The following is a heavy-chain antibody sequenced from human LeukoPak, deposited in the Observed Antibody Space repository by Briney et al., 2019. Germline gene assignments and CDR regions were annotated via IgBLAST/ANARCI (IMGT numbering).Heavy chain of an antibody. CDR2: MNPNSGNT. V-gene: IGHV1-8*03. CDR1: GGTFSSYA. Sequence: ASVKVSCKASGGTFSSYAINWVRQATGQGLEWMGWMNPNSGNTGYAQKFRGRVTITRNTSISTAYMELSSLRSEDTAVYYCARGGSGITGTTSAFDIWGQGTMVTVS. J-gene: IGHJ3*02. CDR3: ARGGSGITGTTSAFDI. D-gene: IGHD1-20*01.